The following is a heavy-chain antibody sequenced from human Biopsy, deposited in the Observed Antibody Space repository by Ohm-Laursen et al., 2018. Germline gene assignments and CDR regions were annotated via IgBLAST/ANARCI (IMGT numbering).Heavy chain of an antibody. CDR1: GDSFTSYA. J-gene: IGHJ5*02. CDR2: IIPIPNVA. Sequence: SVKASCKASGDSFTSYAIGWVRQAPGQGLGWMGGIIPIPNVATYAQKFQGRITITADESTSTAYMELSSLTSDDTAVYFCARGEGSSWFDPWGHGTLVTVSS. D-gene: IGHD1-26*01. V-gene: IGHV1-69*10. CDR3: ARGEGSSWFDP.